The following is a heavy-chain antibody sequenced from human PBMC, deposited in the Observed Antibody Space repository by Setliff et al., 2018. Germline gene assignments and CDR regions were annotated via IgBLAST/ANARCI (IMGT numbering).Heavy chain of an antibody. V-gene: IGHV3-7*01. CDR1: GFTFSDYY. CDR2: IKQDGSEK. Sequence: GGSLRLSCAASGFTFSDYYMSWIRQAPGKGLEWVANIKQDGSEKCYVDSVKGRFTISRDNAKNSLYLQMNSLRAEDTAMYYCARDATYYDFWSDYSPDAFDIWGQGTMVTVSS. CDR3: ARDATYYDFWSDYSPDAFDI. J-gene: IGHJ3*02. D-gene: IGHD3-3*01.